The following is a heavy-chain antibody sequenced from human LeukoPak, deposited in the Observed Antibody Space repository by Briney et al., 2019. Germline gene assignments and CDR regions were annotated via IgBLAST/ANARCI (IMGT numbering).Heavy chain of an antibody. CDR3: AKDFAGAVADL. J-gene: IGHJ4*02. D-gene: IGHD6-19*01. V-gene: IGHV3-23*01. Sequence: GGSLRLSCAASGFTFNSYAMSWVRQAPGKGLEWVSAISGTGGSTYYADSVKGRFTISRDNSKNTLYLQMNSLRAEDTAVYYCAKDFAGAVADLWGQGTLVTVSS. CDR1: GFTFNSYA. CDR2: ISGTGGST.